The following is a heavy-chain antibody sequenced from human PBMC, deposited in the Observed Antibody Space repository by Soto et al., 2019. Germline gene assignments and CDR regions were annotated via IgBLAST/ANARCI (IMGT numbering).Heavy chain of an antibody. CDR2: IHQDGNEK. Sequence: EVQLVESGGGLVQPGGSLRLSCAASRFTFSTYWMTWVRLTPGKGLEWVANIHQDGNEKYYIDSVKGRLTISRDNAKNSRYLQITSLIAEDTAVYYCAGGNALDVWGQGTTVTVSS. CDR1: RFTFSTYW. J-gene: IGHJ6*02. CDR3: AGGNALDV. V-gene: IGHV3-7*01.